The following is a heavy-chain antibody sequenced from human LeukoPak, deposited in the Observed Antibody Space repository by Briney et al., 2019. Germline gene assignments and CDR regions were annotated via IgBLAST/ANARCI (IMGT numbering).Heavy chain of an antibody. J-gene: IGHJ4*02. CDR2: IIPILGIA. V-gene: IGHV1-69*04. CDR1: GGTFSSYA. Sequence: SVKVSCKASGGTFSSYAISWVRQAPGQGLEWMGRIIPILGIANYAQKFQGRVTITADKSTSTAYMELSSLRSEDTAVYYCARVVRSSSSQYYFDYWGQGTLVTVSS. CDR3: ARVVRSSSSQYYFDY. D-gene: IGHD6-6*01.